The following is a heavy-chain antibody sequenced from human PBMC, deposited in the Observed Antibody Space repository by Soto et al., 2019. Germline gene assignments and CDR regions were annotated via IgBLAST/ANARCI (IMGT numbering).Heavy chain of an antibody. Sequence: EVQLVESGGGLVQPGGSLRLSCAASGFTFSRDWMHWVRQAPGKGLVWVSRIITDGITTDYADSVKGRFTISKDNAKNTLFMQMNSLRDEDTAVYYCAREDIVLTPGALHIVGQGTVVTVSS. D-gene: IGHD2-8*02. CDR2: IITDGITT. V-gene: IGHV3-74*01. J-gene: IGHJ3*02. CDR3: AREDIVLTPGALHI. CDR1: GFTFSRDW.